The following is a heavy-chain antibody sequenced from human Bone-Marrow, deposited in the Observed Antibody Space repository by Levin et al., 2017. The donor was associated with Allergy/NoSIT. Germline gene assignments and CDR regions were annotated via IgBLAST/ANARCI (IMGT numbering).Heavy chain of an antibody. CDR3: ARDQPYDSSGYYGTFDY. V-gene: IGHV3-30-3*01. CDR1: GFTFSSYA. CDR2: ISYDGSNK. Sequence: PGGSLRLSCAASGFTFSSYAMHWVRQAPGKGLEWVAVISYDGSNKYYADSVKGRFTISRDNSKNTLYLQMNSLRAEDTAVYYCARDQPYDSSGYYGTFDYWGQGTLVTVSS. J-gene: IGHJ4*02. D-gene: IGHD3-22*01.